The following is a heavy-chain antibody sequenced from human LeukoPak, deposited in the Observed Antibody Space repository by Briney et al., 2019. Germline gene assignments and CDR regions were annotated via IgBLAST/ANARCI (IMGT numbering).Heavy chain of an antibody. Sequence: PSETLSLTCTVSGGSISSSSYYWGWIRQPPGKGLEWIGSIYYSGSTYYNPSLKSRVTISVDTSKNQFSLKLSSVTAADTAVYYCARHVVVPAAISHRQNWFDPWGQGTLVTVSS. CDR3: ARHVVVPAAISHRQNWFDP. CDR1: GGSISSSSYY. V-gene: IGHV4-39*01. J-gene: IGHJ5*02. CDR2: IYYSGST. D-gene: IGHD2-2*02.